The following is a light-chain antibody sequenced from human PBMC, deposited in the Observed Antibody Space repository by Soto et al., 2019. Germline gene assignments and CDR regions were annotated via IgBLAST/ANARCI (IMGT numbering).Light chain of an antibody. J-gene: IGKJ1*01. CDR1: QSVNGDY. CDR2: GVS. CDR3: GQYVSPPWT. Sequence: IVLTQSPGTLSLSPGERASLSCRASQSVNGDYLAWYQQKVGRPPRLLIYGVSSRATGIPDRFSGSGSVRDFTLTISRLEPDDFVVYFGGQYVSPPWTFGPGTKVDIK. V-gene: IGKV3-20*01.